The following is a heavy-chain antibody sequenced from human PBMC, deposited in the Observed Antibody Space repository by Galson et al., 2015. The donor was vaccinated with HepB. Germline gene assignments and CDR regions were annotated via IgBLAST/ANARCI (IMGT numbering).Heavy chain of an antibody. CDR1: GFTVSSNY. V-gene: IGHV3-66*01. D-gene: IGHD1-26*01. CDR2: IYSGGST. Sequence: SLRLSCAASGFTVSSNYMSWVRQAPGKGLEWVSVIYSGGSTYYADSVKGRFTISRDNSKNTLYLQMNSLRAEDTAVYYCARVEGTDRVGATFRWFDPWGQGTLVTVSS. J-gene: IGHJ5*02. CDR3: ARVEGTDRVGATFRWFDP.